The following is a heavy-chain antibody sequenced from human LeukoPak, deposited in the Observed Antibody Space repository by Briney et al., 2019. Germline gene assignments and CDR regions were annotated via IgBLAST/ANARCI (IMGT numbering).Heavy chain of an antibody. CDR2: INHSGST. D-gene: IGHD6-6*01. V-gene: IGHV4-34*01. CDR3: ARGKRSSISSSSGRIFVF. Sequence: PSETLSLTCAVYGGSLSGYYWSWIRQPPGKGLEWIGEINHSGSTNYNPSLKSRVTISVDTSKNQFSLKLSSVTAADTAVYYCARGKRSSISSSSGRIFVFWGQGTLVTVSS. CDR1: GGSLSGYY. J-gene: IGHJ4*02.